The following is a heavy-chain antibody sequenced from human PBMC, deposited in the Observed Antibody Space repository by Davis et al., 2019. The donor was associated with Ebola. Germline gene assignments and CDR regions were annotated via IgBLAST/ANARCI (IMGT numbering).Heavy chain of an antibody. Sequence: ASVKVSCKASGYTFTSYAMHWVRQAPGQRLEWMGWINAGNGNTKYSQKFQGRVTITRDTSASTAYMELSSLRSEDTAVYYCARVRVTTERWLQSLGYWGQGTLVTVSS. D-gene: IGHD5-24*01. CDR2: INAGNGNT. CDR1: GYTFTSYA. CDR3: ARVRVTTERWLQSLGY. J-gene: IGHJ4*02. V-gene: IGHV1-3*01.